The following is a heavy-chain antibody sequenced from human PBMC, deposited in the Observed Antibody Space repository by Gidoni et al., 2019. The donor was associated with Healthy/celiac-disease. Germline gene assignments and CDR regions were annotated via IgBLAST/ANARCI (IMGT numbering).Heavy chain of an antibody. V-gene: IGHV3-11*05. D-gene: IGHD1-26*01. J-gene: IGHJ4*02. Sequence: QVQLVESGGGLVKPGGSLRLPCAASGFTFSDYYMSWIRQAPGKGLEWVSYISSSSSYTNYADSVKGRFTISRDNAKNSLYLQMNSLRAEDTAVYYCARDSGGSFEAKIDWGQGTLVTVSS. CDR3: ARDSGGSFEAKID. CDR2: ISSSSSYT. CDR1: GFTFSDYY.